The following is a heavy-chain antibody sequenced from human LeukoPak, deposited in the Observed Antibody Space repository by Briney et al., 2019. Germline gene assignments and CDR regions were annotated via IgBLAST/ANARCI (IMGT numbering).Heavy chain of an antibody. CDR3: ARAPVTSCSGVLCYPFDY. V-gene: IGHV3-23*01. CDR1: GFTLNNYA. CDR2: TSSSDAGT. Sequence: GGSLRLSCAASGFTLNNYAMSWVRQAPGKGLEWVSATSSSDAGTYHADSVRGRFTISRDNSKNTLYLQMNCLRAEDAAVYYCARAPVTSCSGVLCYPFDYWGQGTLVTVSS. J-gene: IGHJ4*02. D-gene: IGHD2-15*01.